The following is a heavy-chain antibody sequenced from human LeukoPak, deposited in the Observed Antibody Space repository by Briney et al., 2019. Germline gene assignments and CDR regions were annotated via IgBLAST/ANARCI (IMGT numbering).Heavy chain of an antibody. D-gene: IGHD1-1*01. V-gene: IGHV3-21*01. J-gene: IGHJ4*02. CDR2: ISSSSSYI. CDR3: ARARVPGTTGSYFDF. CDR1: GFTFSSYS. Sequence: GGSLRLSCAASGFTFSSYSMNWVRQAPGKGLEWVSSISSSSSYIYYPDPVKGRFTISRDNAKNSLYLQMNSLRAEDTGVYYCARARVPGTTGSYFDFWGQGTLVTVSS.